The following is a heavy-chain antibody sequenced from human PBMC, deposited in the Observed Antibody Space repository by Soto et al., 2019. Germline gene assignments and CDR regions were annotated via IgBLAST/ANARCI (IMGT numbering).Heavy chain of an antibody. Sequence: PSETLSLTCTVSGGSISSYYWSWIRQPPGKGLEWIGYIYYSGSTNYNSSLKSRVTISVDTSKNQFSLKLSSVNAADTAVYYCARDRAVSYFDYGGQGTLVTVSS. J-gene: IGHJ4*02. CDR3: ARDRAVSYFDY. CDR1: GGSISSYY. CDR2: IYYSGST. V-gene: IGHV4-59*01. D-gene: IGHD3-10*01.